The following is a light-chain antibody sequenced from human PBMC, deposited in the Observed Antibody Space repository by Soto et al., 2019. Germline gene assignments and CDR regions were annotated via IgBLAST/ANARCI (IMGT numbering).Light chain of an antibody. CDR3: QQRSNWPGT. J-gene: IGKJ1*01. Sequence: EIVMTQSPATLSVSPGASATLSCRASQSVSSNLAWYQQKPGQVPRVLIYGASTRATDIPARFSGSGSGTEFTLTIDSLQSEDFAVYYCQQRSNWPGTFGQGTKVEIK. CDR2: GAS. CDR1: QSVSSN. V-gene: IGKV3-15*01.